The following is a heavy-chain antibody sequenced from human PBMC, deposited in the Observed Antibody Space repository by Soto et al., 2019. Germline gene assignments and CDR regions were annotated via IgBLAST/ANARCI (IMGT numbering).Heavy chain of an antibody. CDR2: IYYSGST. Sequence: QVQLQESGPGLVKPSQTLSLTCTVSGGSISSGGYYWCWIRQHPGKGLEWIGYIYYSGSTYYNPSLKSRVTISVDTSKNQFSLKLSSVTAADTAVYYCARDRSVQRNYFDYWGQGTLVTVSS. CDR1: GGSISSGGYY. V-gene: IGHV4-31*03. CDR3: ARDRSVQRNYFDY. D-gene: IGHD4-17*01. J-gene: IGHJ4*02.